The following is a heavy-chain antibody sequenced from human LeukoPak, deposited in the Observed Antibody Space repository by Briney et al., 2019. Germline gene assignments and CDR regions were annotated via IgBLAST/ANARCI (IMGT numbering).Heavy chain of an antibody. V-gene: IGHV4-39*01. J-gene: IGHJ6*02. D-gene: IGHD2-2*01. CDR1: GGSISSSSYY. CDR3: ERLVAFYGMDV. Sequence: SDTLSLTCTVSGGSISSSSYYWGWIRQPPGKGLAWIGSIYYSGSTYYNPSLKSRVTISVDTSKNQYSLKLSSVTAADTAVYYCERLVAFYGMDVWGQGTTVTVFS. CDR2: IYYSGST.